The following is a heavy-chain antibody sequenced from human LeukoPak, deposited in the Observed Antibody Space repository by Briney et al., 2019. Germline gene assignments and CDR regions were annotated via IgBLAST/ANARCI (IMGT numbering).Heavy chain of an antibody. V-gene: IGHV3-30*18. CDR3: AKDPNNSGYRHLDY. J-gene: IGHJ4*02. CDR2: ISYDGSNK. D-gene: IGHD5-12*01. Sequence: PGGSLRLSCAASGFTFSSYGMHWVRQAPGKGLEWVAVISYDGSNKYYADSVKGRFTISRDNSNNTLYLQMSSLRTEDTAVYYCAKDPNNSGYRHLDYWGQGTLVTVSS. CDR1: GFTFSSYG.